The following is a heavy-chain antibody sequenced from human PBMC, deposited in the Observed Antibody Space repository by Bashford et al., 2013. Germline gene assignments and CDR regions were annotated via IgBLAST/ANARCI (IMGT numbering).Heavy chain of an antibody. CDR2: INPSGGST. J-gene: IGHJ4*02. Sequence: ASVKVSCKASGYTFTRNYMHWVRQAPGQGLEWMGLINPSGGSTVYAPKFQGRVTITSDTSTSTVYMELSRLRSEDTAVYYCVKAGPLRATVATWGQGTLVTVSS. D-gene: IGHD4-23*01. CDR3: VKAGPLRATVAT. V-gene: IGHV1-46*03. CDR1: GYTFTRNY.